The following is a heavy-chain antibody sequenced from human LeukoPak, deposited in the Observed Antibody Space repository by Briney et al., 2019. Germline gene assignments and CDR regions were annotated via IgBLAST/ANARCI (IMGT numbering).Heavy chain of an antibody. D-gene: IGHD1-1*01. J-gene: IGHJ5*02. CDR3: ARDADSGNEWGPFDP. CDR1: GDSVSSIAS. V-gene: IGHV6-1*01. CDR2: TYYRSKWSS. Sequence: SPTLSLTCAISGDSVSSIASWNWIRQSPSRGLEWLGRTYYRSKWSSQYAPSVRGRLTINADTSKNQVSLQLSSVIPDDTAVYYCARDADSGNEWGPFDPWGQGTLVTVSS.